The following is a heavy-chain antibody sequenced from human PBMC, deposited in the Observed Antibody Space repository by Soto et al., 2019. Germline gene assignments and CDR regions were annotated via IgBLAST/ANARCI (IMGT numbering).Heavy chain of an antibody. Sequence: SETVSLTCLVSGGSISSSTYYWGWIRQPPGKGLEWIGSIYYSGATYYNPSLRSRITISMDRSKNHFSLKLTSVTAADTAIYYCAPVGIGTTTVDYWGQGTLVTVSS. CDR3: APVGIGTTTVDY. V-gene: IGHV4-39*02. CDR1: GGSISSSTYY. CDR2: IYYSGAT. D-gene: IGHD5-12*01. J-gene: IGHJ4*02.